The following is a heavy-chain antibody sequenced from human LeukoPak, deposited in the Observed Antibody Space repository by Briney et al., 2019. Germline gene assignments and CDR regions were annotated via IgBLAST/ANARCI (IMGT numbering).Heavy chain of an antibody. D-gene: IGHD6-13*01. CDR2: IYNSGST. J-gene: IGHJ5*02. CDR3: ARAYSSSWYWNWFDP. V-gene: IGHV4-4*07. Sequence: SETLSLTCTVSGGSISSYYWSWIRQPAGKGLEWIGRIYNSGSTYYNPSLKSRVTISVDMSKNQFSLKMSSVTAADTAVYYCARAYSSSWYWNWFDPWGQGTLVTVSS. CDR1: GGSISSYY.